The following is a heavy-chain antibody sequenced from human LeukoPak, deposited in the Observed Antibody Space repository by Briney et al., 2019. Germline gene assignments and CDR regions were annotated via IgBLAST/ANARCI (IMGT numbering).Heavy chain of an antibody. D-gene: IGHD3-16*01. V-gene: IGHV4-39*07. CDR3: ARGGEGGYYYYYMDV. Sequence: PSETLSLTCTVSGGSISSSSYYWGWIRQPPGKGLEWIGSIYYSGSTYYNPSLKSRVTISVDTSKNQFSLKLSSVTAADTAVYYCARGGEGGYYYYYMDVWGKGTTVTVSS. CDR2: IYYSGST. CDR1: GGSISSSSYY. J-gene: IGHJ6*03.